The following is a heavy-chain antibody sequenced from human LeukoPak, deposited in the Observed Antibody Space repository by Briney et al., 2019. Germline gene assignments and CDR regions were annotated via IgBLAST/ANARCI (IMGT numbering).Heavy chain of an antibody. D-gene: IGHD3-22*01. CDR3: STTYYYDSSEGY. CDR2: ISGSGGST. Sequence: PTGGSLRLSCAASGITFTSYAMTWVRQAPGKGLEWVSGISGSGGSTYYADSVKGRFTISRDNSKNTLYLQMNSLKTEDTAVYYCSTTYYYDSSEGYWGQGTLVTVSS. CDR1: GITFTSYA. J-gene: IGHJ4*02. V-gene: IGHV3-23*01.